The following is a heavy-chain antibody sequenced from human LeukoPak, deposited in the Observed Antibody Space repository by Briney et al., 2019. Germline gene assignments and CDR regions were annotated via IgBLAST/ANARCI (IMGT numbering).Heavy chain of an antibody. J-gene: IGHJ4*02. CDR1: GFNFSDHY. V-gene: IGHV3-11*01. Sequence: GGSLRLSCAVSGFNFSDHYMTWIRQAPGRGLEWVSYISNRGYSKYYADSVKGRFTISRDNPNNSLYLQMNSLRAEDTAVYYCARSKRTYDFWGQGTLVTVSS. CDR3: ARSKRTYDF. CDR2: ISNRGYSK.